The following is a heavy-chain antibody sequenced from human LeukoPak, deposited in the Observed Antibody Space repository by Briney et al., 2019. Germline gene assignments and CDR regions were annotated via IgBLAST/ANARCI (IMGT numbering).Heavy chain of an antibody. J-gene: IGHJ4*02. CDR3: ARDYDFPGMFDY. V-gene: IGHV3-21*01. CDR2: ISSSSSYI. D-gene: IGHD3-3*01. CDR1: GFTFSSYT. Sequence: GGSLRLSCAASGFTFSSYTMNWVRQAPGKGLEWVSSISSSSSYIYYADSVKGRFTISRDNAKNSLYLQMNSLRAEDTAVYYCARDYDFPGMFDYWGQGTLVTVSS.